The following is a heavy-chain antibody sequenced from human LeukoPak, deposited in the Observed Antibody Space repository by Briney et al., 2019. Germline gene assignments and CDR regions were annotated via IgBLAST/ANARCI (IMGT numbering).Heavy chain of an antibody. CDR3: ARDGGNYLDF. V-gene: IGHV6-1*01. J-gene: IGHJ4*02. Sequence: SQTLSHTCAISGDSVSSNSGAWNWIRQSPSRGLEWLGRTYYRSKWYNEYAVSVKSRITINPDTSKTQFSLQLNSVTPEDTAVYYCARDGGNYLDFWGQGNLVTVSS. CDR1: GDSVSSNSGA. CDR2: TYYRSKWYN. D-gene: IGHD4-23*01.